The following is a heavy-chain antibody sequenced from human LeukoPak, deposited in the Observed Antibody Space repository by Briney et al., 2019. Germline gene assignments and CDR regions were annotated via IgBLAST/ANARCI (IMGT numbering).Heavy chain of an antibody. D-gene: IGHD4-11*01. Sequence: PGGSLRLSCAASGFTFTTYAMTWVRQTPGKGLEWVSSISSSSSYIYYADSVKGRFTISRDNAKNSLYLQMNSLRAEDTAVYYCARDRSNSGHDYWGQGTLVTVSS. CDR2: ISSSSSYI. V-gene: IGHV3-21*01. CDR3: ARDRSNSGHDY. J-gene: IGHJ4*02. CDR1: GFTFTTYA.